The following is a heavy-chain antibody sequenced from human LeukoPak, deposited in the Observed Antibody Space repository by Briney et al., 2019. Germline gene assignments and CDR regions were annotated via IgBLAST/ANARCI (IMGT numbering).Heavy chain of an antibody. CDR1: GGSFSGYY. CDR3: ARGRRARKGGVDY. Sequence: PSETLSLTCAVYGGSFSGYYWSWIRQPPGKGLEWIGEINHSGSTNYNPSLKSRVTISVDTSKNQFSLKLSSVTAADTAVYYCARGRRARKGGVDYWGQGTLVTVSS. J-gene: IGHJ4*02. V-gene: IGHV4-34*01. CDR2: INHSGST. D-gene: IGHD3-16*01.